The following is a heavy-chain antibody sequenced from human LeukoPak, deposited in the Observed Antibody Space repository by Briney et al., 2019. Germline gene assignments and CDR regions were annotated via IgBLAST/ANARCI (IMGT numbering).Heavy chain of an antibody. Sequence: SETLPLTCTVSGASISNFYWRWIRQPPGKGLEWIGDISYSGSTNYNPSLKSRVTMSVDTSKNQFSLKLRSVTAADTAVYYCARLHCSSPSCHRNWFDPWGQGTLVTVSS. D-gene: IGHD2-2*01. CDR3: ARLHCSSPSCHRNWFDP. J-gene: IGHJ5*02. V-gene: IGHV4-59*01. CDR1: GASISNFY. CDR2: ISYSGST.